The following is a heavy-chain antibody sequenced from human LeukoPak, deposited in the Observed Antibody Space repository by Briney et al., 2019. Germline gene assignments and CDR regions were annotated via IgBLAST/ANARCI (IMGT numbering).Heavy chain of an antibody. Sequence: GGSLRLSCAASGFTFSTYWMTWVRQAPGKGLEWVANIKQDGSEKYFVDSVKGRFSISRDNAKNSLYLQMNSLRAEDTAVYYCARDLYRIVVVPHYFDYWGQGTLVTVSS. CDR2: IKQDGSEK. J-gene: IGHJ4*02. V-gene: IGHV3-7*01. D-gene: IGHD3-22*01. CDR3: ARDLYRIVVVPHYFDY. CDR1: GFTFSTYW.